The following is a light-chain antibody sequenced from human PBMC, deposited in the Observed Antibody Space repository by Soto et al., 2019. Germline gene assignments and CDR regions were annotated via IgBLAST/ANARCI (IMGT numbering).Light chain of an antibody. CDR3: QQYGSPLT. V-gene: IGKV3-20*01. CDR1: QSVSSSY. J-gene: IGKJ4*01. Sequence: EIVLTQSPGTLSLSPGERATLSCRASQSVSSSYLAWYQQKPGQAPRLLIYVASSRATGLPDRFSGSGSGTDFTLTISRLETEDFAVYYCQQYGSPLTFGGGTKVEIK. CDR2: VAS.